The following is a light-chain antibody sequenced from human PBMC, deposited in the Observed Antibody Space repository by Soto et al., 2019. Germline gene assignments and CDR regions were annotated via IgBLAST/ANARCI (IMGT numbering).Light chain of an antibody. CDR1: QSVSSSY. V-gene: IGKV3-20*01. CDR2: GAS. Sequence: EIVLTQSPGTLSLSPGERATLSVRASQSVSSSYLAWYQQKPGQAPRLLIYGASSRATGIPDRFSGSGSGTDFTLTISRLEPEDFAVYYCQQYGSSPQTFGQGTRLEIK. J-gene: IGKJ5*01. CDR3: QQYGSSPQT.